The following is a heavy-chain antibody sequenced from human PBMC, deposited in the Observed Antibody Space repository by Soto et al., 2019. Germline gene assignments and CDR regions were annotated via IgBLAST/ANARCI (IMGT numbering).Heavy chain of an antibody. CDR2: IYSGGST. D-gene: IGHD1-1*01. V-gene: IGHV3-66*01. J-gene: IGHJ4*02. CDR3: SKDLKGTGFDY. Sequence: EVQLVESGGGLVQPGGSLRLSCAASGFTVSSNYMSWVRQAPGKGLEWVSVIYSGGSTYYADSVKGRFTISRDNSKNTLYRQMNSLRAEDTGVYYRSKDLKGTGFDYWGQGTLVTVSS. CDR1: GFTVSSNY.